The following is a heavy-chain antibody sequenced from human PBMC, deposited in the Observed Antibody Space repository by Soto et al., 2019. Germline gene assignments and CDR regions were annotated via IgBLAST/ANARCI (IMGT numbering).Heavy chain of an antibody. CDR3: ARDHWTPVGGSGSYYFFDY. V-gene: IGHV4-4*07. J-gene: IGHJ4*02. D-gene: IGHD3-10*01. CDR2: IYSSGKT. Sequence: PSETLSITCTVSGGSISGFYWTWIRQPACRALESIGRIYSSGKTYYNPSLTSRVTMSVDTSKNQFSLKLTSVTAADTAVYFCARDHWTPVGGSGSYYFFDYWGQGALVTVS. CDR1: GGSISGFY.